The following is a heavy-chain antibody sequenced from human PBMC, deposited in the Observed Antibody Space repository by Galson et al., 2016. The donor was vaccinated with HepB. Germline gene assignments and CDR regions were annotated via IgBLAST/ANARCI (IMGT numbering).Heavy chain of an antibody. CDR3: ARDVSPYASTPDY. V-gene: IGHV3-48*02. J-gene: IGHJ4*02. CDR2: IGDTGSRI. Sequence: SLRLSCAASGFTFSSYSMNWVRQAPGKGLEWVSYIGDTGSRIYYADSAKGRFTISRDNAKKSVYLQMNSLRDDDTAAYYCARDVSPYASTPDYWGQGTLVTVSS. CDR1: GFTFSSYS. D-gene: IGHD2-2*01.